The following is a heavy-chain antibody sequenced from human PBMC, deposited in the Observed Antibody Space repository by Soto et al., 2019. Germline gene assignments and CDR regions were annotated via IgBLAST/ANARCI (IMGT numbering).Heavy chain of an antibody. CDR3: AKGTSSWNNWFDP. D-gene: IGHD6-13*01. CDR2: FIPAFETA. V-gene: IGHV1-69*01. Sequence: QVQLVQSGAEVKKPGSSVKVSCKASGGTFSRYAISWVRQAPGQGLEWMGGFIPAFETANYAQKFQGRVTITADECTSTVYMELSGLRSEDTAMYYCAKGTSSWNNWFDPWGQGTLVTVSS. CDR1: GGTFSRYA. J-gene: IGHJ5*02.